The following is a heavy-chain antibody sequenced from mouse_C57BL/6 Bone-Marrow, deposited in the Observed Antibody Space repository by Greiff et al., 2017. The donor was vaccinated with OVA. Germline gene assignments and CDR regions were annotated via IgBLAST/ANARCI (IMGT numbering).Heavy chain of an antibody. CDR1: GFTFSSYA. J-gene: IGHJ3*01. Sequence: EVQLVESGGGLVKPGGSLKLSCAASGFTFSSYAMSWVRQTPEKRLEWVATISDGGSYTYYPDNVKGRFTISRDNAKNNLYLQMSHLKSEDTAMYYCARDNDEGAWFAYWGQGTLVTVSA. CDR3: ARDNDEGAWFAY. V-gene: IGHV5-4*01. CDR2: ISDGGSYT. D-gene: IGHD2-3*01.